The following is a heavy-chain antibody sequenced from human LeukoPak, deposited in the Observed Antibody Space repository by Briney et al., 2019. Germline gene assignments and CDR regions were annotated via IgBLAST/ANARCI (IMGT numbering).Heavy chain of an antibody. CDR1: GFTFDDYG. D-gene: IGHD5-18*01. Sequence: PGGSLRLSCAASGFTFDDYGMSWVRQAPGKGLEWVSGINWNGGSTGYADSLKGRFTISRDNAKNSLYLQMNSLRAEDTALYYCARGIGYSYGYSPFDYWGQGTLVTVSS. J-gene: IGHJ4*02. CDR2: INWNGGST. V-gene: IGHV3-20*04. CDR3: ARGIGYSYGYSPFDY.